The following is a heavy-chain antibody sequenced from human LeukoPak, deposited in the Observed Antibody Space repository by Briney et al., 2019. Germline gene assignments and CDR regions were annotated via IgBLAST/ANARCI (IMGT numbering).Heavy chain of an antibody. Sequence: ASVKVSCKASGGTFSSYAISWVRQATGQGLEWMGWMNPNSGNTGYAQKFQGRVTMTRNTSISTAYMELSSLRSEDTAVYYCARGYVVTMVRGVIITGAFDIWGQGTMVTVSS. V-gene: IGHV1-8*02. CDR3: ARGYVVTMVRGVIITGAFDI. CDR2: MNPNSGNT. D-gene: IGHD3-10*01. CDR1: GGTFSSYA. J-gene: IGHJ3*02.